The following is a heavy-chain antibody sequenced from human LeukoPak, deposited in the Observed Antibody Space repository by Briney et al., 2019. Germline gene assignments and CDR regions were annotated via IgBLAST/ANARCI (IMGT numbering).Heavy chain of an antibody. D-gene: IGHD6-19*01. Sequence: GASVKVSCKASGYIFTNYAIHWLRQPPGQGLEWMGWIKTVNGDTKYSQEFQGRLTITSDTSASTAYLELSSLRFEDMAVYYCARVAGTLFDYWGQGTLVTVSS. J-gene: IGHJ4*02. CDR2: IKTVNGDT. CDR1: GYIFTNYA. CDR3: ARVAGTLFDY. V-gene: IGHV1-3*03.